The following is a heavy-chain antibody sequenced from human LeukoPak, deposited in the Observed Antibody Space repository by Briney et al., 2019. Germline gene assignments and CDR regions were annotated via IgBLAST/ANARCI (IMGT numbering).Heavy chain of an antibody. CDR1: GYILTDYY. CDR3: ARGGNYDILTGNPNLDY. CDR2: INPTGGST. V-gene: IGHV1-46*01. Sequence: ASGKVSCKASGYILTDYYMHWVRQAPGQGLEWLAVINPTGGSTSYAQKFQGRVTMTRDTSTSTVYMELSSLRSEDTAVYYCARGGNYDILTGNPNLDYWGQGTLVTVSS. D-gene: IGHD3-9*01. J-gene: IGHJ4*02.